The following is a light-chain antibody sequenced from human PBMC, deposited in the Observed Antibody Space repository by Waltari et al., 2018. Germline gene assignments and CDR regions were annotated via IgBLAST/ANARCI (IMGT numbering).Light chain of an antibody. J-gene: IGKJ1*01. Sequence: IVSTQSPGTLPLSPGERPTLSCRASPSVSRSLAWYQQKPGQAPSLLIYAASTRAPGIPDRFSGSGSGTDFSLTISRLEPEDFAVYYCQQCVRFPATFGQGTKVEIK. CDR3: QQCVRFPAT. CDR2: AAS. CDR1: PSVSRS. V-gene: IGKV3-20*01.